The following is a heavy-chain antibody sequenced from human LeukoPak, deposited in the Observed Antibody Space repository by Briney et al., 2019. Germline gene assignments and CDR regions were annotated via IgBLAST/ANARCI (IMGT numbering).Heavy chain of an antibody. Sequence: GTSLRLSCAATGFTFSHYGIHWVRQAPGKGLEWVAVMSYDGNNERYADSVKGRFRVSRNNSMNTLDLEMNSLRPEDTGICERCTFFYSYTYGSFDYWGQGTLVTVSS. CDR2: MSYDGNNE. J-gene: IGHJ4*02. CDR3: CTFFYSYTYGSFDY. CDR1: GFTFSHYG. V-gene: IGHV3-30*03. D-gene: IGHD5-24*01.